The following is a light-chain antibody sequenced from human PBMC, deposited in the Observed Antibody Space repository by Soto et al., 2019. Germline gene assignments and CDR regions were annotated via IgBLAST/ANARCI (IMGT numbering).Light chain of an antibody. Sequence: EVVLTQSPGTLSLSPVERGTLXDRASQSVSSYLAWYQQKPGQAPRLLISDASDRATDIPDRFSGSGSGTDFTLTISSLEPEDFAVYYCQQRSNWPWTFGQGTKVDIK. CDR1: QSVSSY. CDR3: QQRSNWPWT. CDR2: DAS. V-gene: IGKV3-11*01. J-gene: IGKJ1*01.